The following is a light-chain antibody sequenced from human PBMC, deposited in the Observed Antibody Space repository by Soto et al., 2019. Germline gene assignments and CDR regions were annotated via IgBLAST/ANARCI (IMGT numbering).Light chain of an antibody. CDR3: SSYTSSSTLAV. V-gene: IGLV2-14*01. J-gene: IGLJ7*01. CDR2: DVS. Sequence: QSVLTQPASGSGSPGQSITISCTGTSSDVGGYNYVSWYQQHPGKAPKLMIYDVSNRPSGVSNRFSGSKSVNTASLTISGLQAEDEADYYCSSYTSSSTLAVFGGGTQLTVL. CDR1: SSDVGGYNY.